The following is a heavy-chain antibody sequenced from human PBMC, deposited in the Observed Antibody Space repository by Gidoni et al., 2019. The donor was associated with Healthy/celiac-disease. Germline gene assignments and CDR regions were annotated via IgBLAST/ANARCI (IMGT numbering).Heavy chain of an antibody. CDR3: ANGADALTPGAFDI. J-gene: IGHJ3*02. CDR2: ISYDGSNK. Sequence: QVQLVESGGGVVQRGRSLRLSCAASGFTFSSYGMHWVRQAPGKGLEWVAVISYDGSNKYYADSVKGRFTISRDNSKNTLYLQMNSLRAEDTAVYYCANGADALTPGAFDIWGQGTMVTVSS. D-gene: IGHD1-26*01. CDR1: GFTFSSYG. V-gene: IGHV3-30*18.